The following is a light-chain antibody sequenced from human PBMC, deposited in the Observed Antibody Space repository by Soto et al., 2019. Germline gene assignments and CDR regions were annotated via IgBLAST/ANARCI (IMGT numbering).Light chain of an antibody. J-gene: IGKJ2*01. V-gene: IGKV1-9*01. CDR3: QQLSHYPYT. CDR1: YDISSS. CDR2: DSS. Sequence: DIQLTQSPSFLSASVEDRVTISCRASYDISSSLAWYQQEPGKPPKLLIYDSSTLQTGVLSRFTGSGSGRKFTLTFSGLQFGDFATYFCQQLSHYPYTFGQGTKLEI.